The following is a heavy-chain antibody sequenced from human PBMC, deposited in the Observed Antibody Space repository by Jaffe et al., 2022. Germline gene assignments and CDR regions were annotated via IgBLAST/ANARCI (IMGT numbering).Heavy chain of an antibody. CDR1: GFTFSDNA. D-gene: IGHD4-17*01. Sequence: QVQLVESGGGVVKPGRSLRLSCVASGFTFSDNAMYWVRQAPGMGLEWVAVISYDGGNKYYADSVKGRFTISRDNSKNTLFLHMNSLRAEDTAVYYCARTYGDYFPLDYWGQGTLVTVSS. V-gene: IGHV3-30*03. CDR3: ARTYGDYFPLDY. CDR2: ISYDGGNK. J-gene: IGHJ4*02.